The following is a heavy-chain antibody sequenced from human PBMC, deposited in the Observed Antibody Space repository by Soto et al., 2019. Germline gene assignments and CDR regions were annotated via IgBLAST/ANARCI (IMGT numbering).Heavy chain of an antibody. CDR3: ARDEGAVAGTFVDY. D-gene: IGHD6-19*01. CDR1: GFTFSSYA. V-gene: IGHV3-30-3*01. J-gene: IGHJ4*02. CDR2: LSYDGSNK. Sequence: QVQLVESGGGVVQPGRSLRLSCAASGFTFSSYAMHWVRQAPGKGLEWVAVLSYDGSNKYYADSVKGRFTISRDNSKNTLYLQMNSLRAEDTAVYYCARDEGAVAGTFVDYWGQGTLVTVSS.